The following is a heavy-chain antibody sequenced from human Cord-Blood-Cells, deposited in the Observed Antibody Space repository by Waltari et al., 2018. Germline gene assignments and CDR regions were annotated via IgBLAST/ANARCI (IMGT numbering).Heavy chain of an antibody. CDR1: GFTFDDSA. Sequence: GGGLVQPGRSLRLSCAASGFTFDDSALHWVRLASGNGLEGVSGISGNSGGIGYADPVKGRFTISRDNAKNSLYLQMNRLRAEETALYYCAKAGGGYCSGGSCYEAYYYYYYGMDVWGQGTTVTVSS. D-gene: IGHD2-15*01. CDR2: ISGNSGGI. J-gene: IGHJ6*02. V-gene: IGHV3-9*01. CDR3: AKAGGGYCSGGSCYEAYYYYYYGMDV.